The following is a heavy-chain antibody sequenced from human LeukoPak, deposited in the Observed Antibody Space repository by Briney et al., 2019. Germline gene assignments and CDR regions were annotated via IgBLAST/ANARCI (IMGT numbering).Heavy chain of an antibody. V-gene: IGHV4-38-2*02. Sequence: SETLSLTCTVSGYSISSGYYWGWIRQSPGKVLEWIGSIYNSGVTYYNPSLKSRVTISIDMSKNQFSLKLSSVTAADTAVYYCARVRNRHDYGPADYWGQGTLVTVSS. CDR1: GYSISSGYY. CDR2: IYNSGVT. J-gene: IGHJ4*02. D-gene: IGHD4-17*01. CDR3: ARVRNRHDYGPADY.